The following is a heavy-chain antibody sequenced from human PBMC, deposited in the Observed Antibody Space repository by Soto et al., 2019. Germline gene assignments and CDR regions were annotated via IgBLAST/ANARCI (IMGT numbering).Heavy chain of an antibody. D-gene: IGHD5-12*01. V-gene: IGHV3-30-3*01. J-gene: IGHJ4*02. Sequence: QVQLVESGGGVVQPGRSLRLSCAASGFRFSNHAMHWVRQTPGKGLEWVAVISYDGSYKNYADSVKGRFTISRDNSKNTLYMEMNSPRAEDTAVYYCARDPVGDGYGLLDYWGQGTLVTVSS. CDR1: GFRFSNHA. CDR3: ARDPVGDGYGLLDY. CDR2: ISYDGSYK.